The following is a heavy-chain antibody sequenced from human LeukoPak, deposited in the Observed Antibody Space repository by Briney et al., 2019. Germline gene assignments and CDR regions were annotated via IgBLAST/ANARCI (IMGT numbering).Heavy chain of an antibody. Sequence: SETLSLTCAVYGGSFSGYYWSWIRQPPGKGLEWIGEINHSGSTNYNPSLKSRVTISVDTSKNQFSLKLSSVTAADTAVYYCARRIVAGKRFDYWGQGTLVTVSS. J-gene: IGHJ4*02. CDR2: INHSGST. D-gene: IGHD6-19*01. CDR3: ARRIVAGKRFDY. CDR1: GGSFSGYY. V-gene: IGHV4-34*01.